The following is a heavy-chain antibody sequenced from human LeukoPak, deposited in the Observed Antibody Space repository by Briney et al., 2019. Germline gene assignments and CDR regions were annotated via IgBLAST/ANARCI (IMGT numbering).Heavy chain of an antibody. J-gene: IGHJ5*02. Sequence: SETLSLTCTVSGYSISSGYYWGWIRQPPGKGLEWIGSIYHSGSTYYNPSLKSRVTISVDTSKNQFSLKLSSVTAADTAVYYCARGVYYYDSSGYYPSWGQGTLVTVSS. CDR3: ARGVYYYDSSGYYPS. D-gene: IGHD3-22*01. V-gene: IGHV4-38-2*02. CDR2: IYHSGST. CDR1: GYSISSGYY.